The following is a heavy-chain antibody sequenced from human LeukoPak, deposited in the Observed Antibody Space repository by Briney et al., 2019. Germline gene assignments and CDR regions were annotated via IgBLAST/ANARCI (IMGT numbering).Heavy chain of an antibody. V-gene: IGHV4-31*03. J-gene: IGHJ4*02. Sequence: SQTLSLTCTVSGGSISSGDYYWNWFRQHPGKGLEWTGYMHYSGISNYNPSLKSRVTISVDTSKRQFSLNLSSVTAADTAVYYCTRAPTHYHGSGSYYGYFDYWGQGTLVTVSS. D-gene: IGHD3-10*01. CDR2: MHYSGIS. CDR1: GGSISSGDYY. CDR3: TRAPTHYHGSGSYYGYFDY.